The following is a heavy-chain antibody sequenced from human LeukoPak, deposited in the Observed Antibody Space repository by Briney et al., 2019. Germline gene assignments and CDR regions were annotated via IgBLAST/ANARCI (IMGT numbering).Heavy chain of an antibody. V-gene: IGHV3-30*04. CDR2: ISNDGSRK. CDR1: GFIFSNYP. CDR3: ARDRAWNYFDY. Sequence: GGSLRLSCTASGFIFSNYPMHWVRQAPGKGLEWVAIISNDGSRKYYAHSVEGRFTISRDNSKNTLYLQMDSLRAEDTAVYYCARDRAWNYFDYWGQGTLVTVSS. D-gene: IGHD3-3*01. J-gene: IGHJ4*02.